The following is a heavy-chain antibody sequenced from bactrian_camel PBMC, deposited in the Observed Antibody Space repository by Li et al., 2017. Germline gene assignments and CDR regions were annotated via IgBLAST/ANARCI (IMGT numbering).Heavy chain of an antibody. Sequence: HVQLVESGGGSVEAGGSLTLSCVVSGAYAVGWFRQAPDKGREGVAALYTSGGTYYTDSVKERFTISRDSSTDTVYLQMNSLKPEDTAMYYCAAMGCRRWSDMKDVRYWGQGTQVTVS. CDR2: LYTSGGT. V-gene: IGHV3-3*01. D-gene: IGHD3*01. J-gene: IGHJ4*01. CDR1: GAYA. CDR3: AAMGCRRWSDMKDVRY.